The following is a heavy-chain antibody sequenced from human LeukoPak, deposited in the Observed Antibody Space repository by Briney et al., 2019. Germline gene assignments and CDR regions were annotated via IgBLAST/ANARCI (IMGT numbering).Heavy chain of an antibody. Sequence: SETLSLTCAVYGGFFSGYYWSWIRQPPGKGLEWIGEINHSGSTNYNPSLKSRVTISVDTSKNQFSLKLSSVTAADTAVYYCARWGFWSGFDWGQGTLVTVSS. J-gene: IGHJ4*02. CDR1: GGFFSGYY. V-gene: IGHV4-34*01. D-gene: IGHD3-3*01. CDR3: ARWGFWSGFD. CDR2: INHSGST.